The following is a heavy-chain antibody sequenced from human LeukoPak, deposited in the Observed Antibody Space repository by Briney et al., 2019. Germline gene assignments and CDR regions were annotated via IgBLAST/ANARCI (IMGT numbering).Heavy chain of an antibody. Sequence: PSETLSLTCAVYGGSFSGYYWSWIRQPPGKGLEWIGYIYYSGSTNYNPSLKSRVTISVDTSKNQFSLKLSSVTAADTAVYYCARADSSGYYNYWGQGTLVTVSS. CDR2: IYYSGST. J-gene: IGHJ4*02. D-gene: IGHD3-22*01. CDR3: ARADSSGYYNY. V-gene: IGHV4-59*01. CDR1: GGSFSGYY.